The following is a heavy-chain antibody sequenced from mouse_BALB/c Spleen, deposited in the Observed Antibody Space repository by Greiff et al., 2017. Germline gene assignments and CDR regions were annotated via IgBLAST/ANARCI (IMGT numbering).Heavy chain of an antibody. CDR1: GYAFTNYL. J-gene: IGHJ4*01. CDR2: INPGSGGT. D-gene: IGHD2-4*01. V-gene: IGHV1-54*01. CDR3: ARGDYDYYYYAMDY. Sequence: QVQLKESGAELVRPGTSVKVSCKASGYAFTNYLIEWVKQRPGQGLEWIGVINPGSGGTNYNEKFKGKATLTADKSSSTAYMQLSSLTSDDSAVYFCARGDYDYYYYAMDYWGQGTSVTVSS.